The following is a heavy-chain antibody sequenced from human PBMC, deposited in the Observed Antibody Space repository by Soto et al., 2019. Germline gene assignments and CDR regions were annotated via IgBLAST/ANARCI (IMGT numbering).Heavy chain of an antibody. Sequence: QVQLQQWGAGLLKPSETLSLTCAVYGGSFSSYYXXWIRXXXGKGLEWIGVINHSGSTNYDPSLKSRVTISIDTSKNQVSLTLSSVTAADTAVYYCARGEPRFMEWLLLSEYFDPWGQGTLVTVSS. CDR1: GGSFSSYY. CDR2: INHSGST. D-gene: IGHD3-3*01. V-gene: IGHV4-34*01. J-gene: IGHJ5*02. CDR3: ARGEPRFMEWLLLSEYFDP.